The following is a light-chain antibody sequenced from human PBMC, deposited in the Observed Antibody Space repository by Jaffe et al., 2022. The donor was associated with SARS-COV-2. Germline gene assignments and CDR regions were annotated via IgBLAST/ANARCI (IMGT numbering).Light chain of an antibody. J-gene: IGKJ1*01. CDR2: GAS. CDR1: QTITNY. Sequence: DIQMTQSPSSLSASVGDRVTITCRASQTITNYLNWYQHKPGKAPKLLIYGASSLQSGVPSRFSGSGSGTDYTLTISSLQPEDFATYYCQQSYTTPWTFGQGTKVEIK. CDR3: QQSYTTPWT. V-gene: IGKV1-39*01.